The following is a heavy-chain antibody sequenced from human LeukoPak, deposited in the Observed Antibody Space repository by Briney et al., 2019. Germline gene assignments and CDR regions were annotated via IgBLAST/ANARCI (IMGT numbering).Heavy chain of an antibody. J-gene: IGHJ4*02. CDR3: AKAPVTSCRGAYCYPFDS. CDR1: GFTFSAYN. D-gene: IGHD2-21*01. V-gene: IGHV3-21*04. CDR2: ITTSSSYM. Sequence: GGSLRLSCAASGFTFSAYNMNWVRRTPGKGLEWVSSITTSSSYMFYADSVRGRFTVSRDNSKNTLYLQMNSLRAEDAAVYFCAKAPVTSCRGAYCYPFDSWGQGTLVTVSS.